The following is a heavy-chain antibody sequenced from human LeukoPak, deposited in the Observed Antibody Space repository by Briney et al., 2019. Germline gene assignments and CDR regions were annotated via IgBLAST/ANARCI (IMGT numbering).Heavy chain of an antibody. V-gene: IGHV4-59*12. CDR1: GGSISSYY. Sequence: PSETLSLTCTVSGGSISSYYWSCIRQPPGKGLEWIGYIYYSGSTNYNPSLKSRVTISVDTSKNQFSLKLSSVTAADTAVYYCARATYDSSGYYYYYYYMDVRGKGTTVTISS. CDR2: IYYSGST. J-gene: IGHJ6*03. CDR3: ARATYDSSGYYYYYYYMDV. D-gene: IGHD3-22*01.